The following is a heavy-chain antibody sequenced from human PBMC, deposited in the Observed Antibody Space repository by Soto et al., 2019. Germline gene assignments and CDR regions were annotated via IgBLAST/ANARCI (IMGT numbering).Heavy chain of an antibody. CDR2: IYSSGST. J-gene: IGHJ1*01. CDR1: SGSVSSGTYY. CDR3: ARDSEAAVYQY. D-gene: IGHD6-25*01. V-gene: IGHV4-61*01. Sequence: QVQLQESGPGLVKPSETLSLTCSVSSGSVSSGTYYWSWIRQPPGRGLEWIGHIYSSGSTNYNPPLKSRVTISVDTSKDQFPLILSSVTAADTAMYYCARDSEAAVYQYWGQGTLVTVSS.